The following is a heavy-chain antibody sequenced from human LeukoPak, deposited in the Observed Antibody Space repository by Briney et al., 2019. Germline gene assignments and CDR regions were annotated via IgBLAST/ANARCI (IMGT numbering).Heavy chain of an antibody. Sequence: SETLSLTCTVSGGSISIGGYYWSWIRQHPGKGLEWIGYIYYSGSTYYNPSLKSRVTISVDTSKDQFSLKLSSVTAADTAVYYCARARVDTAMAEHFDYWGQGTLVTVSS. CDR3: ARARVDTAMAEHFDY. V-gene: IGHV4-31*03. J-gene: IGHJ4*02. D-gene: IGHD5-18*01. CDR1: GGSISIGGYY. CDR2: IYYSGST.